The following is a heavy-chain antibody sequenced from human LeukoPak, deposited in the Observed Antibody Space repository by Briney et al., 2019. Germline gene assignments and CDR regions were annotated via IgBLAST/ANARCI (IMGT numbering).Heavy chain of an antibody. J-gene: IGHJ3*02. CDR1: GYTFTSYA. CDR2: INAGNGNT. D-gene: IGHD5-12*01. CDR3: ARDNGGYDPDAFDI. Sequence: GASVKVSCKASGYTFTSYAMHWVRQAPGQRLEWMGWINAGNGNTKYSQKLQGRVTMTTDTSTSTAYMELRSLRSDDTAVYYCARDNGGYDPDAFDIWGQGTMVTVSS. V-gene: IGHV1-3*01.